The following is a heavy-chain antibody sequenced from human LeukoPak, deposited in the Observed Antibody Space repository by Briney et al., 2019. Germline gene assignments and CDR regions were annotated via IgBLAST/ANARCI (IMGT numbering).Heavy chain of an antibody. CDR1: GGSISSYY. D-gene: IGHD3-3*01. CDR2: IYYSGST. CDR3: ARDDPMSGLLIGDAFDI. Sequence: PSETLSLTCTVSGGSISSYYWSWIRQPPGKGLEWIGYIYYSGSTNYNPSLKSRVTISVDTSKNQFSLRLSSVTPADTALYYCARDDPMSGLLIGDAFDIWGQGTMVTVSS. V-gene: IGHV4-59*01. J-gene: IGHJ3*02.